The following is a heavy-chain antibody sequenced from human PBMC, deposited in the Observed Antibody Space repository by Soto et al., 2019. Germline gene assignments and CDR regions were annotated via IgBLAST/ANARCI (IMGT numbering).Heavy chain of an antibody. CDR3: TRGPRPISTGTGAY. V-gene: IGHV3-74*01. D-gene: IGHD3-10*01. Sequence: SLRLSCAASGFIFKMYWMHWVRQSPGKGLVWISRIYNDGTYSDYADSVRGRFTISRDNVNDTLYLQMNNLRAEDSGLYYCTRGPRPISTGTGAYWGQGTQVTVSS. J-gene: IGHJ4*02. CDR1: GFIFKMYW. CDR2: IYNDGTYS.